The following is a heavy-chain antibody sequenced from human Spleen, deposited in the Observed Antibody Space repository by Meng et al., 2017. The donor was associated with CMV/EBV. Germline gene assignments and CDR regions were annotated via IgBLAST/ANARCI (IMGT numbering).Heavy chain of an antibody. CDR1: GFTVSSNY. CDR3: ASLEWLSQ. V-gene: IGHV3-53*01. Sequence: GSLRLSCAASGFTVSSNYMSWVRQAPGKGLEWVSVIYSGGSTYYADSVKGRFTISRDNAKNSLYLQMNSLRAEDTAVYYCASLEWLSQWGQGTLVTVSS. CDR2: IYSGGST. D-gene: IGHD3-3*01. J-gene: IGHJ4*02.